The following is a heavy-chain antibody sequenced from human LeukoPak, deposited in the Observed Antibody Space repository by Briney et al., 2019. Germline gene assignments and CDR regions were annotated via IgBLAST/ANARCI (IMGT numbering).Heavy chain of an antibody. CDR2: ISGSGGST. D-gene: IGHD5-12*01. Sequence: PGGSLRLSCAASGFTFSTYVMTWVRQAPGKGLEWVSAISGSGGSTYYADSVKGRFTISRDNSKNTLYLQMNSLRAEDTAVYYCAKDHRSGYDQTALDYWGQGTLVTVSS. CDR1: GFTFSTYV. J-gene: IGHJ4*02. CDR3: AKDHRSGYDQTALDY. V-gene: IGHV3-23*01.